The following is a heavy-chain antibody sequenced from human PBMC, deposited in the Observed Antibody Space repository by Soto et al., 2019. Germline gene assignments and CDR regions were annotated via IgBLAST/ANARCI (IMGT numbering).Heavy chain of an antibody. V-gene: IGHV1-18*01. CDR1: GYTFTNYG. CDR2: ISAYTGNT. D-gene: IGHD6-13*01. Sequence: ASVKVSCKASGYTFTNYGVSWVRQAPGQGLEWMGWISAYTGNTNYVQKLQGRLTMTTDTSTSTAYMELRSLTSDDTAMYYCARHVIQLSSTWYVAFDVCGQGTMVTVSS. CDR3: ARHVIQLSSTWYVAFDV. J-gene: IGHJ3*01.